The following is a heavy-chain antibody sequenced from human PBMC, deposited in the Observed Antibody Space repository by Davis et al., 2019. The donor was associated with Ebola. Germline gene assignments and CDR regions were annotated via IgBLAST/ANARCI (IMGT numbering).Heavy chain of an antibody. CDR1: GGSFSGYD. CDR3: ARANGDFWYYFDY. V-gene: IGHV4-34*09. Sequence: SQTPSLTCVVYGGSFSGYDWNWIRQSPGKGLEWMGEINHSGSTNYNPSLKSRVTISVDTSNNQFSLKLTSVTAADTAVYYCARANGDFWYYFDYWGQGSLVTVSS. CDR2: INHSGST. J-gene: IGHJ4*02. D-gene: IGHD3-3*01.